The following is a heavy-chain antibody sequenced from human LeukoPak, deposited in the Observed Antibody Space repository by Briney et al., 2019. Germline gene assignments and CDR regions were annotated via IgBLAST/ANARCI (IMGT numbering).Heavy chain of an antibody. CDR3: ARGGYCSSTSCYTVPYYMDV. J-gene: IGHJ6*03. Sequence: GGSLRLSCAASGFTFSSYWMHWVRQAPEKGLVWVSRINSDGSSTGYADSVKGRFTISRDNAKNTLYLQMNSLRAEDTAVYYCARGGYCSSTSCYTVPYYMDVWGKGTTVTVSS. CDR1: GFTFSSYW. V-gene: IGHV3-74*01. CDR2: INSDGSST. D-gene: IGHD2-2*02.